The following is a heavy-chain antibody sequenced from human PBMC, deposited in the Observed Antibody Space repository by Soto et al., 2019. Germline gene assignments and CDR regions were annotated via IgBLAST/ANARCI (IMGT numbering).Heavy chain of an antibody. V-gene: IGHV3-30*18. CDR3: AKSWADCSGGSCYVDY. CDR2: ISYDGSNK. Sequence: VQLVESGGGVVQPGRSLRLSCAASGFTFSSYGMHWVRQAPGKGLEWVAVISYDGSNKYYADSVKGRFTISRDNSKNTLYLQMNSLRAEDTAVYYCAKSWADCSGGSCYVDYWGQGTLVTVSS. J-gene: IGHJ4*02. CDR1: GFTFSSYG. D-gene: IGHD2-15*01.